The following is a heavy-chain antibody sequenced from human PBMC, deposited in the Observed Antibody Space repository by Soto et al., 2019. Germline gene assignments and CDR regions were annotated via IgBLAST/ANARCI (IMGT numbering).Heavy chain of an antibody. D-gene: IGHD5-12*01. V-gene: IGHV3-74*01. Sequence: EVQLVESGGGLVQPGGSLRLSCAASGFTFSNYWMHWVRQVPGKGLVWVSHINGDGSTTSYADSVKGRFTISRDNAKNTLYLQVSSLRAEDTAVYYCARARSSAYDTWGQGTLVTVSS. CDR2: INGDGSTT. CDR1: GFTFSNYW. J-gene: IGHJ4*02. CDR3: ARARSSAYDT.